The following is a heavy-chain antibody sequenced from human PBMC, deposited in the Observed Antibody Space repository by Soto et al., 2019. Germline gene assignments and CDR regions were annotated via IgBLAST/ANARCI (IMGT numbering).Heavy chain of an antibody. CDR1: GGTLSSYS. V-gene: IGHV1-69*02. CDR3: ARTTGSPNSNWFDP. D-gene: IGHD1-1*01. J-gene: IGHJ5*02. Sequence: QLHLVQSGAEVRKPGSSVKVSCKASGGTLSSYSVTWVRQAPGQGLEWMGRIIPFLGRTNYAQNFQCRVTFTADRSTITAYMELSSLRSDDTAIYYCARTTGSPNSNWFDPWGQGTLVIVSS. CDR2: IIPFLGRT.